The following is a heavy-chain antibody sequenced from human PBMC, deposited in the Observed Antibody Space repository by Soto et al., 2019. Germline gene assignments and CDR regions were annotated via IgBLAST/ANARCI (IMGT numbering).Heavy chain of an antibody. V-gene: IGHV4-34*01. CDR1: GGSFSCYY. CDR3: ARHQRFSYDSGIYYNTLFDH. CDR2: INHSGST. D-gene: IGHD3-10*01. J-gene: IGHJ4*02. Sequence: SETLSLTCAVYGGSFSCYYWSWIRQPPGKGLEWIGEINHSGSTNYNPSLKSRVTMSVDTSKNQLSLTLTSVTAADTAVYYCARHQRFSYDSGIYYNTLFDHWGLGTLVTVSS.